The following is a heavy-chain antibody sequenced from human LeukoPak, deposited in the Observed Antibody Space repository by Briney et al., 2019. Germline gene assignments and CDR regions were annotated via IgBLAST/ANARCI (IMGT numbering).Heavy chain of an antibody. V-gene: IGHV3-30-3*01. D-gene: IGHD3-16*02. CDR3: AREGIGRYHDYVWGSYPPPGFDH. Sequence: PGGSLRLSCAASGFTFSSYAMHWVRQAPGKGLEWVAVISYDGSNKYYADSVKGRFTISRDNSKNTLYLQMNSLRAEDTAVYFCAREGIGRYHDYVWGSYPPPGFDHWGQGTLVTVSS. J-gene: IGHJ4*02. CDR1: GFTFSSYA. CDR2: ISYDGSNK.